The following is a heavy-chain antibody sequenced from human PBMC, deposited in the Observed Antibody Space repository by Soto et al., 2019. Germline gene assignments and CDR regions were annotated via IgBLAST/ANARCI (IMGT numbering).Heavy chain of an antibody. J-gene: IGHJ4*02. V-gene: IGHV1-69*13. CDR1: GDSFSSHG. CDR3: ARDPGGSRWFGAHGYLDY. Sequence: SVKVSCKASGDSFSSHGISWVRQAPGQGLEWMGGFIPVFGTANYVYKFRDRLTLTADESTVTAYMELTNLRPEDTAVYYCARDPGGSRWFGAHGYLDYWGQGTLVTVSS. D-gene: IGHD3-10*01. CDR2: FIPVFGTA.